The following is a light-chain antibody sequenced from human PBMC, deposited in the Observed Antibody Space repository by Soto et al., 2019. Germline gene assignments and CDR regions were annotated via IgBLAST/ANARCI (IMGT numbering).Light chain of an antibody. J-gene: IGKJ1*01. CDR3: XXXXXXPRT. CDR2: GAS. Sequence: EIVLTQSPGTLSLSPGERGILSCRASENLSSYLAWYQQKPGQAPRLLIYGASSRATGIPDRFSGSGSGTDFTLTISRLXXXXXXXXXXXXXXXXPRTFGQGTKVEMK. V-gene: IGKV3-20*01. CDR1: ENLSSY.